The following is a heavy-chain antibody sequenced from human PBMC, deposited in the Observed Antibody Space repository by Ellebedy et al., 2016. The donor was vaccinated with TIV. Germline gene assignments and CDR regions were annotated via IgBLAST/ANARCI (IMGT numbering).Heavy chain of an antibody. V-gene: IGHV1-18*04. Sequence: AASVKVSCKASGYTFTSYGITWVRQAPGQGLEWMGWINAYNGNTNYAQTVQGRVTMTTDTSTSTAFMELRSLRSDDTAVYYCARDLDSGYERFDYWGQGTLVTVSS. J-gene: IGHJ4*02. CDR1: GYTFTSYG. D-gene: IGHD5-12*01. CDR2: INAYNGNT. CDR3: ARDLDSGYERFDY.